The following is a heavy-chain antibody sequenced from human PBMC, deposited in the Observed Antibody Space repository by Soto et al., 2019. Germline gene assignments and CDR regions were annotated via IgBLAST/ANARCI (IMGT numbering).Heavy chain of an antibody. Sequence: EVQLVDSGGGLVQPGGSLRLSCAASGFTFSTFEMNWVRQAPGKGLEWVSKIGSRGSSIWYADSVKGRFTISRDNAKNSLYLQMNSLRGDDTAVYYCARATYTSSYHFDSWGQGTLVTVSS. CDR1: GFTFSTFE. J-gene: IGHJ4*02. CDR2: IGSRGSSI. D-gene: IGHD6-6*01. CDR3: ARATYTSSYHFDS. V-gene: IGHV3-48*03.